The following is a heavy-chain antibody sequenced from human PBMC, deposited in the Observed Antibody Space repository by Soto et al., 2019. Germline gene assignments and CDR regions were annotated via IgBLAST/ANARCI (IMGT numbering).Heavy chain of an antibody. CDR1: GYTFTIYG. V-gene: IGHV1-18*01. CDR2: ISPDNANT. J-gene: IGHJ6*02. Sequence: QVQLVQSGGEVKKPGASVKVSCQASGYTFTIYGINWVRQAPGQGIEWMGWISPDNANTNYAQTLQGKVTMTTDTPTSRAYMERRRRRSDGTAVYFCARALGYSGYAGMDVWGQGTMVTVSS. CDR3: ARALGYSGYAGMDV. D-gene: IGHD5-12*01.